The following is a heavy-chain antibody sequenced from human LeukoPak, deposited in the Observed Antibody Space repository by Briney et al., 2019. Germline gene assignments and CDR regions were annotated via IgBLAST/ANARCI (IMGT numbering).Heavy chain of an antibody. CDR1: GGSFSGYY. Sequence: KPPETLSLTCAVYGGSFSGYYWSWIRQPPGKGLEWIGEINHSGSTNYNPSLKSRVTISVDTSKNQFSLKLGSVTAADTAVYYCARRGYSSSWVYYYYYYMDVWGKGTTVTVSS. D-gene: IGHD6-13*01. V-gene: IGHV4-34*01. CDR2: INHSGST. CDR3: ARRGYSSSWVYYYYYYMDV. J-gene: IGHJ6*03.